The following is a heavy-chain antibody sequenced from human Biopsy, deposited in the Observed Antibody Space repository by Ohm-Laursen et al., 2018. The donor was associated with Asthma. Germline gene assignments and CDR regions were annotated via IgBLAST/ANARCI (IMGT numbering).Heavy chain of an antibody. J-gene: IGHJ4*02. D-gene: IGHD6-13*01. CDR1: GFSFSDYY. CDR3: ARGYSTSWYFGY. CDR2: ISSRGSNI. V-gene: IGHV3-11*01. Sequence: SLRLSCAASGFSFSDYYMMWIRQAPGKGLEWVAYISSRGSNIFYADSVKGRFTISRGNAKKSLFLEMNSLTVEDTAVYFCARGYSTSWYFGYWGQGTLVTVSS.